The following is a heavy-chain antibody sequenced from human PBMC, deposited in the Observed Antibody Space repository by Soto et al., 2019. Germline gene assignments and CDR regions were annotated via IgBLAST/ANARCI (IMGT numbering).Heavy chain of an antibody. CDR2: ISYDGSNK. J-gene: IGHJ6*02. CDR3: AKLSSIILVRGVIINIGAYYAMDV. CDR1: GFTFSSYG. V-gene: IGHV3-30*18. D-gene: IGHD3-10*01. Sequence: PGGSLRLSCAASGFTFSSYGMHWVRQAPGKGLEWVAVISYDGSNKYYADSVKGRFTISRDNSKNTLYLQMNSLRAEDTAVYYCAKLSSIILVRGVIINIGAYYAMDVWGQGTTVTVSS.